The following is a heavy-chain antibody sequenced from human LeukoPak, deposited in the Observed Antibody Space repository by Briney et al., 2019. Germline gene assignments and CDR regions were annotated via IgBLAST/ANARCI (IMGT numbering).Heavy chain of an antibody. CDR3: ARDTHYYGMDV. Sequence: SETLSLTCTVPGGSISSYYWSWIRQPPGKGLEWIWYIYYSGSTNYNASLKSRVTISIDTSTNQFSLRLSSVPAADTAVYYCARDTHYYGMDVWGQGTTVTVSS. V-gene: IGHV4-59*01. J-gene: IGHJ6*02. CDR1: GGSISSYY. CDR2: IYYSGST.